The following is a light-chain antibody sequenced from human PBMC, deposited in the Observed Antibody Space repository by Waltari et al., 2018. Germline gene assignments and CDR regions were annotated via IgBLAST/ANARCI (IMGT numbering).Light chain of an antibody. V-gene: IGLV2-14*01. CDR3: SSYTSSGTLRV. Sequence: QSALTQPASVSGSPGQSITISCPGTSSAVGGYTYVPWYQQHPGKAPKRMIYEVSKRPSGVSNRFSGSKSGNTASLTISGLQAEDEADYYCSSYTSSGTLRVFGGGTKLTVL. CDR1: SSAVGGYTY. CDR2: EVS. J-gene: IGLJ2*01.